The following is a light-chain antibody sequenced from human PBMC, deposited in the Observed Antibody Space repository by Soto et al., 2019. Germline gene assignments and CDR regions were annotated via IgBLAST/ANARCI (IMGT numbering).Light chain of an antibody. CDR1: QSARIS. CDR3: QQYNNWPPT. V-gene: IGKV3-15*01. Sequence: ETVMTQSPATLSVSPGERATLSCRASQSARISLGWYQQKPGQAPRLLIYDVSTRATGVPARFSGSGSGTEFTLTISSPQYEDFAVYYCQQYNNWPPTFGQGTRLEIK. J-gene: IGKJ5*01. CDR2: DVS.